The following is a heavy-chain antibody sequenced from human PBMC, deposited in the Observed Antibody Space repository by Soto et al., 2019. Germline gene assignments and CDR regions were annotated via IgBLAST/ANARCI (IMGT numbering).Heavy chain of an antibody. J-gene: IGHJ6*02. CDR1: GGSISSSSYY. D-gene: IGHD6-19*01. CDR2: IYYSGST. CDR3: ATTXSSGWSTYYYYYYGMDV. Sequence: PSETLSLTCTVSGGSISSSSYYWGWIRQPPGKGLEWIGSIYYSGSTYYNPSLKSRVTISVDTSKNQFSLKLSSVTAADTAVYYCATTXSSGWSTYYYYYYGMDVWGQGTTVTVSS. V-gene: IGHV4-39*01.